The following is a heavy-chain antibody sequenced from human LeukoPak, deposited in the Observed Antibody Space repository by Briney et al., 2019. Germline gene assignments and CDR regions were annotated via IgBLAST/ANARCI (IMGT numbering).Heavy chain of an antibody. CDR3: ARVYCTTATCDNWFDP. V-gene: IGHV5-10-1*01. J-gene: IGHJ5*02. D-gene: IGHD2-8*01. CDR1: GYSFTTFW. CDR2: IDPSDSYT. Sequence: GESLRISCKGSGYSFTTFWITWVRQMPGKGLEWMGRIDPSDSYTKYSPSFQGHVTISADKSIDTAYLQWSSLKASDTAMYFCARVYCTTATCDNWFDPWGQGTLVSVHS.